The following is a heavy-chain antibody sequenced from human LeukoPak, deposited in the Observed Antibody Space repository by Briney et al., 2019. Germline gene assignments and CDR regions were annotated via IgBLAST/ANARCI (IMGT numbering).Heavy chain of an antibody. V-gene: IGHV4-39*01. Sequence: PSETLSLTCTVSGGSISSSSYYWGWIRQPPGKGLEWIGSIYYSGSTYYNPSLKSRVTISVDTSKNQFSLKLSSVTAADTAVYYCARHTPQRRYFDYWGQGTLVTVSS. CDR2: IYYSGST. CDR3: ARHTPQRRYFDY. J-gene: IGHJ4*02. CDR1: GGSISSSSYY.